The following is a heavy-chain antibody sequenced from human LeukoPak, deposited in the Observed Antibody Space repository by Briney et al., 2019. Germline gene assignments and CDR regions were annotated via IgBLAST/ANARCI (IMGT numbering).Heavy chain of an antibody. Sequence: GRSLRLSCAASGFTFSSYAMSWVRQAPGKGLEWVSAISGSGGSTYYADSVKGRFTISRDNSKNTLYLQMNSLRAEDTAVYYCAESPMLYSYGFDYWGQGTLVTVSS. CDR2: ISGSGGST. V-gene: IGHV3-23*01. CDR3: AESPMLYSYGFDY. CDR1: GFTFSSYA. J-gene: IGHJ4*02. D-gene: IGHD5-18*01.